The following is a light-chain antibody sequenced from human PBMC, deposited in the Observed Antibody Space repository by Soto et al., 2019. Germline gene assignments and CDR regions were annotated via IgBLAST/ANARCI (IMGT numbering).Light chain of an antibody. Sequence: DIVLTQFPATLSLSPGERATLSCRASQSVGTYLAWYQNKPVQAPRLLLYDASKRAIGIPARFSGSWSGTDFAITISSLAPADFAVYYCQQRSDWPPINFGQGTRLEIK. CDR1: QSVGTY. CDR3: QQRSDWPPIN. V-gene: IGKV3-11*01. CDR2: DAS. J-gene: IGKJ5*01.